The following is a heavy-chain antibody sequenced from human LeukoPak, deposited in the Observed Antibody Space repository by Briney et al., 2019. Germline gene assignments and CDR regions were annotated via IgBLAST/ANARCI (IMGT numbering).Heavy chain of an antibody. CDR1: GGSISSYY. Sequence: KPSETLSLTCAVSGGSISSYYWSWIRQPPGKGLEWIGFFYYSGSTNYNPSLKSRVTISVDASKNQFSLKLSSVTAADTAVYYCASRVVVAATVDYWGQGTLVTVSS. J-gene: IGHJ4*02. D-gene: IGHD2-15*01. CDR2: FYYSGST. V-gene: IGHV4-59*08. CDR3: ASRVVVAATVDY.